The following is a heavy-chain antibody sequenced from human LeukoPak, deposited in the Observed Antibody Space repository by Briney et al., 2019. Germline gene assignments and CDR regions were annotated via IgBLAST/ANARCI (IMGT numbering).Heavy chain of an antibody. Sequence: PGGSLRLSCAASGFTFSSYAMSWVRQAPGKGLEWVSAISGSGDTTYYADSVKGRFSISRDNSKNTLYLQMNSLRAEDTAVYYCARDRVWSSGYDAALFVYWGQGTLVTVSS. CDR2: ISGSGDTT. J-gene: IGHJ4*02. CDR3: ARDRVWSSGYDAALFVY. V-gene: IGHV3-23*01. CDR1: GFTFSSYA. D-gene: IGHD5-12*01.